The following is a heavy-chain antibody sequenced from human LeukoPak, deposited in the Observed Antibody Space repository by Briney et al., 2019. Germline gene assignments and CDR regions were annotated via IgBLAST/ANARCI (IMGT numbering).Heavy chain of an antibody. V-gene: IGHV5-51*01. J-gene: IGHJ4*02. D-gene: IGHD2-15*01. CDR2: IYPGDSDT. CDR3: ARQYCSGGSCYSHFDY. CDR1: GYSFSNYW. Sequence: GESLKISCKGSGYSFSNYWIGWVRQMPGKGLEWMGIIYPGDSDTRYSPSFQGQVTISADKSISTAYLQWSSLKASDTAMYYCARQYCSGGSCYSHFDYWGQGTLVTVSS.